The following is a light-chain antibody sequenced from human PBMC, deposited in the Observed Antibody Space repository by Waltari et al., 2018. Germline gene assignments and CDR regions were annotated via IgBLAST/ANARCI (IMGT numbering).Light chain of an antibody. J-gene: IGKJ2*01. CDR2: KIS. Sequence: DIQLTQSPSSLSAYLVDRVTIKCRASQSIDYWLAWYQQRPGKAPKLLIHKISTLQSGVPSRFSGSGSGTEFTLTIASLQPDDFATYYCQRYNSYPLYTFGQGTRVEIK. CDR3: QRYNSYPLYT. V-gene: IGKV1-5*01. CDR1: QSIDYW.